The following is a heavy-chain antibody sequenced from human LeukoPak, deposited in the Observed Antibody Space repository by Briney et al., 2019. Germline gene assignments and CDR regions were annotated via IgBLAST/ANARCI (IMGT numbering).Heavy chain of an antibody. CDR2: ISSSGSYI. D-gene: IGHD1-1*01. CDR1: GFTFSSYS. Sequence: GGSLRLSCAASGFTFSSYSMNWVRQAPGKGLEWVSSISSSGSYIYYADSVKGRFTISRDNAKNSLYLQMNSLRAEDTAVYYCARVKSRTASVQLEWAPFDYWGQGTLVTVSS. CDR3: ARVKSRTASVQLEWAPFDY. J-gene: IGHJ4*02. V-gene: IGHV3-21*01.